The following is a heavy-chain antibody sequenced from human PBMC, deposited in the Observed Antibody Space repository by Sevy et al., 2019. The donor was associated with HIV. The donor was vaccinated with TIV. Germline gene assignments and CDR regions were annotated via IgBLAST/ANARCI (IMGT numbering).Heavy chain of an antibody. CDR2: ISWNSGSI. D-gene: IGHD4-17*01. CDR1: GFTFDDYA. Sequence: GGSLRLSCAASGFTFDDYAMHWVRQAPGKGLEWVSGISWNSGSIDYADSVKGRFTISRDNAKNSLYLQMNSLRAEDTALYYCAKGFDYGDRRVYIDYWGQGTLVTVSS. CDR3: AKGFDYGDRRVYIDY. V-gene: IGHV3-9*01. J-gene: IGHJ4*02.